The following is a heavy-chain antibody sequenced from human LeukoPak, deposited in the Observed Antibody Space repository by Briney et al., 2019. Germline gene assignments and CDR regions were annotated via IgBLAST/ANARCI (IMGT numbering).Heavy chain of an antibody. Sequence: PSETLSLTSAVYGGSFSGYYWSWIRQPPGKGLEWIGEINHSGSTNYNPSLKSRVTISVDTSKNQFSLKLSSVTAADTAVYCCARSSATTHNWFDPWGQGTLVTVSS. V-gene: IGHV4-34*01. CDR2: INHSGST. CDR3: ARSSATTHNWFDP. J-gene: IGHJ5*02. D-gene: IGHD1-26*01. CDR1: GGSFSGYY.